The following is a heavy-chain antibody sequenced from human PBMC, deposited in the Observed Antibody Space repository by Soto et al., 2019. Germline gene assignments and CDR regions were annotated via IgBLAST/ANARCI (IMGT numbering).Heavy chain of an antibody. CDR3: VRAEEGGTGMDV. V-gene: IGHV3-72*01. Sequence: EVQLVQSGGGLVQPGGSLTLSCAASGFTFSDHYIDWVRQAPGTGMEWVGRSKNRADGYISEFAASLRGRFTVSRDVSKNPLLLQMTSLKRADPAVYYCVRAEEGGTGMDVWGQGTTVTVSS. D-gene: IGHD3-16*01. J-gene: IGHJ6*02. CDR1: GFTFSDHY. CDR2: SKNRADGYIS.